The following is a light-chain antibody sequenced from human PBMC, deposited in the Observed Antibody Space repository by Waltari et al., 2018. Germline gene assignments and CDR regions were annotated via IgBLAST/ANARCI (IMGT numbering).Light chain of an antibody. J-gene: IGKJ4*01. CDR3: QQYYTTPLN. CDR1: QSVLYSSNNKNY. V-gene: IGKV4-1*01. Sequence: DIVMTQSPDSLAVSLGERATINCKSSQSVLYSSNNKNYLAWYQQKQGQPPKLLIYWASTRYSGVPDRFSVSGSGTDFTFTISILQAEDVVVYYCQQYYTTPLNFGGGTKVEIK. CDR2: WAS.